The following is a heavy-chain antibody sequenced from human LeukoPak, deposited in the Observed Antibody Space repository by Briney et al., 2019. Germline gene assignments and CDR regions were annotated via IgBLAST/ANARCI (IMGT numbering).Heavy chain of an antibody. J-gene: IGHJ4*02. CDR3: ARGDVPLTYYLDY. Sequence: GGSLRLSCAASGFTFSSYGMHWVRQAPGKGLEWVAVIWYDGSLKYYADSVEGRFTISRDNSKNTLYLQMNSLRVEDTAVYYCARGDVPLTYYLDYWGQGTLVTVSS. D-gene: IGHD3-16*01. CDR1: GFTFSSYG. CDR2: IWYDGSLK. V-gene: IGHV3-33*08.